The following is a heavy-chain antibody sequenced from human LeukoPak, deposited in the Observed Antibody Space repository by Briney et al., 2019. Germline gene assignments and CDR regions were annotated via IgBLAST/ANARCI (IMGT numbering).Heavy chain of an antibody. CDR3: ATFRVGYCSGGSCSSPYYYYGMDV. V-gene: IGHV3-23*01. CDR2: ISGSGGST. Sequence: GGSLRLSCAASGFTFSSYAMSWVRQAPGKGLEWVSAISGSGGSTYYADSVKGRFTISRDNSKNTLYLQMNSLRAEDTAVYYCATFRVGYCSGGSCSSPYYYYGMDVWGQGTTVTVSS. D-gene: IGHD2-15*01. CDR1: GFTFSSYA. J-gene: IGHJ6*02.